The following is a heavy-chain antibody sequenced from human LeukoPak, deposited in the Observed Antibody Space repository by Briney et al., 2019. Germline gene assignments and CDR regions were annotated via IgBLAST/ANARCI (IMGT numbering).Heavy chain of an antibody. CDR2: IWYDGSNK. D-gene: IGHD3-10*01. J-gene: IGHJ6*04. Sequence: GGSLRLSCAASGFTFSTYGMHCVRQAPGKGLEWVAVIWYDGSNKYYADSVKGRYIISRDNSKNTVYLRMNSLGAEDTAVYYCARERPVSSLGPGSTTSNYAWEVWGKGPRSPSLQ. CDR3: ARERPVSSLGPGSTTSNYAWEV. V-gene: IGHV3-33*01. CDR1: GFTFSTYG.